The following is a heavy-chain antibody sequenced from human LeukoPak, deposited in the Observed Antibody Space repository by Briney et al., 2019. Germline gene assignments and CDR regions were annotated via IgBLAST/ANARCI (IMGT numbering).Heavy chain of an antibody. J-gene: IGHJ4*02. CDR1: GFTVSSNY. CDR2: IYSGGST. Sequence: GGSLRLSCAASGFTVSSNYMSWVRQAPGKGLEWVSVIYSGGSTYYADSVKGRFTISRDNSKNTLYLQMNSLRAEDTAVYYCASWFGGGRPYYFDYWGQGTLVTVSS. CDR3: ASWFGGGRPYYFDY. V-gene: IGHV3-66*01. D-gene: IGHD3-10*01.